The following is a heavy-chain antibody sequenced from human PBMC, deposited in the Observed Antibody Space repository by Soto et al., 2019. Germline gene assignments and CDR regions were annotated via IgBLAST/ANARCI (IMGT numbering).Heavy chain of an antibody. V-gene: IGHV4-59*01. CDR3: ARELFGRSVWFDP. J-gene: IGHJ5*02. CDR1: GGSISSYY. D-gene: IGHD3-10*01. Sequence: QVQLQESGPGLVKPSETLSLTCTVSGGSISSYYWSWIRQPPGKGLEWIGYNYYSGSTNYNPPLKSRVTISVDTSKHQFSLKLSSVTAADPAVYYCARELFGRSVWFDPWGQGTLVTVSS. CDR2: NYYSGST.